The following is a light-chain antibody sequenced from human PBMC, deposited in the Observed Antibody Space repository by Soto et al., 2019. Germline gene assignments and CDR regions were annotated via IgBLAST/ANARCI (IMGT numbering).Light chain of an antibody. CDR3: RQYGSYPLT. CDR2: GAS. Sequence: EIVLTQSPGTLSLSPGERATLSCRASQSVSSSYLAWYQQKPGQAPRLLIYGASSRATGIPDRFSGSGSGADFTLTSSRLEPEEFAEYYWRQYGSYPLTFGQGTKVEIK. V-gene: IGKV3-20*01. CDR1: QSVSSSY. J-gene: IGKJ1*01.